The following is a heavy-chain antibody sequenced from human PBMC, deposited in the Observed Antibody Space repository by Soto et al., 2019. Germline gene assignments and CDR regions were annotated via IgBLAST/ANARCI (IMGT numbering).Heavy chain of an antibody. CDR3: ARDWFGEQQLVRGYYFDY. CDR2: ISAYNGNT. CDR1: GYTFTSYG. J-gene: IGHJ4*02. D-gene: IGHD6-13*01. V-gene: IGHV1-18*01. Sequence: ASVKFSCKASGYTFTSYGISWVRQAPGQGLEWMGWISAYNGNTNYAQKLQGRVTMTTDTSTSTAYMELRSLRSDDTAVYYCARDWFGEQQLVRGYYFDYWGQGNLVTVSS.